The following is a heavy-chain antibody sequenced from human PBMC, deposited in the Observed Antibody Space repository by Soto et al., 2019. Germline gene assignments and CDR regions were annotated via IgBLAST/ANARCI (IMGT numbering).Heavy chain of an antibody. CDR2: ISVSGAYT. CDR1: GLTFSTFA. Sequence: GGSLRLSCAVSGLTFSTFAMNWFRQAPGGGLEWVSTISVSGAYTYYADSVKGRFTISRDNSKNTVYLQMNSLRADDTAIYYCATRHLEHCSGGNCNHFEFWGQGTLVTVSS. V-gene: IGHV3-23*01. J-gene: IGHJ4*02. CDR3: ATRHLEHCSGGNCNHFEF. D-gene: IGHD2-15*01.